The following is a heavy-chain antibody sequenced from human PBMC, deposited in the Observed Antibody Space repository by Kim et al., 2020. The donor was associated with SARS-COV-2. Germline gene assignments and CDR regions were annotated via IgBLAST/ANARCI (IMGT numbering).Heavy chain of an antibody. J-gene: IGHJ6*02. CDR2: INHSGST. D-gene: IGHD4-17*01. Sequence: SETLSLTCAVYGGSFSGYYWSWIRQPPGKGLEWIGEINHSGSTNYNPSLKSRVTISVDTSKNQFSLKLSSVTAADTAVYYCARGYGDYLYYYYYGMDVWGQGTTVTVSS. V-gene: IGHV4-34*01. CDR1: GGSFSGYY. CDR3: ARGYGDYLYYYYYGMDV.